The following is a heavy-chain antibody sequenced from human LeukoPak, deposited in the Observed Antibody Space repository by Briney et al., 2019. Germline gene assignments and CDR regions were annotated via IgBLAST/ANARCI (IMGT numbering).Heavy chain of an antibody. Sequence: GASVKVSCKASGGTFSSYAISWVRQAPGQGLEWMGWINTNTGNPTYAQGFTGRFVFSLDTSVSTAYLQISSLKAEDTAVYYCARYPHSPARAFDIWGQGTMVTVSS. CDR1: GGTFSSYA. CDR2: INTNTGNP. V-gene: IGHV7-4-1*02. J-gene: IGHJ3*02. CDR3: ARYPHSPARAFDI.